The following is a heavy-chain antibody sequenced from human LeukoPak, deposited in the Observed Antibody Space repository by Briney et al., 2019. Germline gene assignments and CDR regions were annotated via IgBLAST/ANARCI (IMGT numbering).Heavy chain of an antibody. CDR1: GGSFSGYY. V-gene: IGHV4-34*01. D-gene: IGHD3-3*01. J-gene: IGHJ5*02. CDR2: INHSGST. Sequence: SETLSLTCAVYGGSFSGYYWSWIRQPPGKGLEWSGEINHSGSTNYNPPLKSRVTISVDTSKTQFSLTLSSVTAAHTPVFYCARGRFGGWFDPWGQGTMVTVSS. CDR3: ARGRFGGWFDP.